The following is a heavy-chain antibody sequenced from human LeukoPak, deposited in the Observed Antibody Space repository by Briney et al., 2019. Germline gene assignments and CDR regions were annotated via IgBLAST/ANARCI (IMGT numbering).Heavy chain of an antibody. Sequence: ASVKVSFKASGYSFIGYYVHWVRQAPGQGLEWMGWINPNSGGTNYAQKFQGRVSMTRDTSITTTYMELSRLISDDSAVYYCARDRLYYGSGSIDWFDPWGQGTLVTVSS. CDR2: INPNSGGT. J-gene: IGHJ5*02. D-gene: IGHD3-10*01. CDR1: GYSFIGYY. V-gene: IGHV1-2*02. CDR3: ARDRLYYGSGSIDWFDP.